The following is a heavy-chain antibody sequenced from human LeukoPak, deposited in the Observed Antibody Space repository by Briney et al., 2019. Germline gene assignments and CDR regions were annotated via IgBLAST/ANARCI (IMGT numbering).Heavy chain of an antibody. CDR3: ARDRKRFLEWVDYYYYYGMDV. Sequence: ASVKVSCKVSGYTLTELSMHWVRQAPGKGLEWMGGFDPEDGETIYAQKFQGRVTMTTDTSTSTAYMELRSLRSDDTAVYYCARDRKRFLEWVDYYYYYGMDVWGQGTTVTVSS. J-gene: IGHJ6*02. V-gene: IGHV1-24*01. D-gene: IGHD3-3*01. CDR2: FDPEDGET. CDR1: GYTLTELS.